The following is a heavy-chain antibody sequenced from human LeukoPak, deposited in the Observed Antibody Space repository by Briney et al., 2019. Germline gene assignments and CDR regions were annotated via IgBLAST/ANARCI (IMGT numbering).Heavy chain of an antibody. D-gene: IGHD6-13*01. CDR2: ISGSGGST. CDR3: AKDTPITNSSSWYWYYYYYGMDV. V-gene: IGHV3-23*01. J-gene: IGHJ6*02. CDR1: GFTFSSYA. Sequence: PGGSLRLSCAASGFTFSSYAMSWVRQAPGKGLEWVSAISGSGGSTYYADSVKGRFTISRDNSKNTLYLQMNSPRAEDTAVYYCAKDTPITNSSSWYWYYYYYGMDVWGQGTTVTVSS.